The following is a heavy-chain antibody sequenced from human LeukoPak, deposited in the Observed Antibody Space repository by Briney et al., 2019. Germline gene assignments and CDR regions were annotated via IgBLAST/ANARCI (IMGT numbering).Heavy chain of an antibody. V-gene: IGHV4-34*01. CDR3: ARRLITMIVVVIAVPYFDY. Sequence: SETLSLTCAVYGGSFSGYYWSWIRQPPGKGLEWIGEVNHSGSTNYNPSLKSRVTISVDTSKNQFSLKLSSVTAADTAVYYCARRLITMIVVVIAVPYFDYWGQGTLVTVSS. D-gene: IGHD3-22*01. CDR1: GGSFSGYY. J-gene: IGHJ4*02. CDR2: VNHSGST.